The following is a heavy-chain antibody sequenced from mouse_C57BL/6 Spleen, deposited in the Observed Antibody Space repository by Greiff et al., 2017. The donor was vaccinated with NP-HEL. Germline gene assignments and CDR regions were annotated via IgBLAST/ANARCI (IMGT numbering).Heavy chain of an antibody. CDR2: IDPSDSET. Sequence: QVQLQQPGAELVRPGSSVKLSCKASGYTFTSYWMHWVKQRPIQGLEWIGNIDPSDSETHYNQKFKDKATLTVDKSSSTAYMQLSSLTSADSAVYYCARGEDYDGMDYWGQGTSVTVSS. D-gene: IGHD2-4*01. CDR3: ARGEDYDGMDY. V-gene: IGHV1-52*01. CDR1: GYTFTSYW. J-gene: IGHJ4*01.